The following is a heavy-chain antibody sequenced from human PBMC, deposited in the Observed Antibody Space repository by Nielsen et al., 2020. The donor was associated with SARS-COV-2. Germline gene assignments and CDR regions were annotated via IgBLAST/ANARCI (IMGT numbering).Heavy chain of an antibody. CDR2: ISSSSSYI. D-gene: IGHD1-26*01. CDR1: GFTFSRYS. CDR3: ARVWVWEILGVVGYYYGMDV. V-gene: IGHV3-21*01. J-gene: IGHJ6*02. Sequence: GGSLRLSCAASGFTFSRYSMNWDRQAPGKGLEWDSSISSSSSYIYYADSVKGRFTISRDNVKNSLYLKMNSLRAEDTAVYYCARVWVWEILGVVGYYYGMDVWGQGTTATVSS.